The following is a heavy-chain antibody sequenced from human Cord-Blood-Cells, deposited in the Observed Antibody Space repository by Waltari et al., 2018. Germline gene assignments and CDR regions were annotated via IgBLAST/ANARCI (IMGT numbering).Heavy chain of an antibody. J-gene: IGHJ4*02. V-gene: IGHV6-1*01. CDR2: TYYRSKWYN. CDR3: ARDVLAQTGTFDY. Sequence: QVPLPQSGPGLVKPSQTPSLTCAISGDSVSRNSAAWTWLRQSPSRGLEWLGRTYYRSKWYNDYAVSVKSRITINPDTSKNQFSLQLNSVTPEDTAVYYCARDVLAQTGTFDYWGQGTLVTVSS. D-gene: IGHD7-27*01. CDR1: GDSVSRNSAA.